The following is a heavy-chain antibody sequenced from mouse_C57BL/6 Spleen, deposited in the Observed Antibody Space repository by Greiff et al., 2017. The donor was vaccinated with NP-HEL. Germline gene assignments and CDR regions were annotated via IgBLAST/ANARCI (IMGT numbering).Heavy chain of an antibody. V-gene: IGHV1-81*01. D-gene: IGHD2-3*01. CDR1: GYTFTSYG. CDR2: IYPRSGNT. CDR3: ARDDGYYGAMDY. J-gene: IGHJ4*01. Sequence: VMLVESGAELARPGASVKLSCKASGYTFTSYGISWVKQRTGQGLEWIGEIYPRSGNTYYNEKFKGKATLTADKSSSTAYMELRSLTSEDSAVYFCARDDGYYGAMDYWGQGTSVTVSS.